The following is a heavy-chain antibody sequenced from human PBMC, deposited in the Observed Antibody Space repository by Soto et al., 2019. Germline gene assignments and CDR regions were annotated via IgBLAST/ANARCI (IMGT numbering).Heavy chain of an antibody. V-gene: IGHV1-24*01. CDR2: FDPEDGET. CDR1: GYTLTELS. J-gene: IGHJ6*03. Sequence: GASAKVSCKVSGYTLTELSMHWVRQAPGKGLEWMGGFDPEDGETIYAQKLQGRVTMTRNTSISTAYMELSSLRSEDTAVYYCARGIRSRYGSGSYYFDYYYYMDVWGKGTTVTVSS. D-gene: IGHD3-10*01. CDR3: ARGIRSRYGSGSYYFDYYYYMDV.